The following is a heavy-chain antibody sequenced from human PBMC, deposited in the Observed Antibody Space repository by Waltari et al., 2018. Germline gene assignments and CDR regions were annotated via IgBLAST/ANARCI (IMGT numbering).Heavy chain of an antibody. Sequence: QVQLVQSGAEVKKPGASVKVSCKASGYTFTGYYMHWVRQAPGQGLEWMGWINPNSGGTNYAQKFQGRVTMTRDTSISTAYMELSRLRSDDTAVYYCARVGTLSSSSTTRDYWGQGTLVTVSS. CDR3: ARVGTLSSSSTTRDY. CDR1: GYTFTGYY. J-gene: IGHJ4*02. D-gene: IGHD6-6*01. CDR2: INPNSGGT. V-gene: IGHV1-2*02.